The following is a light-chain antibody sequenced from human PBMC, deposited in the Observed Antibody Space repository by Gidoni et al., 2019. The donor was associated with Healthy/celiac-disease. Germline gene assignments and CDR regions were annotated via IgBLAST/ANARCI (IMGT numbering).Light chain of an antibody. J-gene: IGKJ4*01. CDR1: QSVSSY. CDR3: QQSYSWPPS. Sequence: DIQMDKSPSALSASVGDRVTLSCRASQSVSSYLNWYQQKPGKAPKLLIYAASSLHSGVPSRFSGSGSGTDFTLTISSLQPEDFAIYYCQQSYSWPPSFXGXTKVEIK. CDR2: AAS. V-gene: IGKV1-39*01.